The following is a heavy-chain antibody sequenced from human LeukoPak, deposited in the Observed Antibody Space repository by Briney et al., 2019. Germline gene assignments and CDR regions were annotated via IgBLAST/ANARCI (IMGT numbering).Heavy chain of an antibody. CDR3: AGGGSWELPNFDY. D-gene: IGHD1-26*01. Sequence: PSETLSLTCSVSGGSVSSYYWSWIRQPPGKGLEWIGYIYYSGSTNYNPSLKSRVTISVDTSKNQFSLKLSSVTAADTAVYYCAGGGSWELPNFDYWGQGTLVTVSS. CDR1: GGSVSSYY. V-gene: IGHV4-59*02. CDR2: IYYSGST. J-gene: IGHJ4*02.